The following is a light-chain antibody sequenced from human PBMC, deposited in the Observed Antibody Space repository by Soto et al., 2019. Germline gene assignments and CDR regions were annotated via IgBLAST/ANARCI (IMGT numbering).Light chain of an antibody. CDR2: EVN. V-gene: IGLV2-8*01. J-gene: IGLJ1*01. CDR1: SSDVGNYDS. CDR3: SSYAGSNNYV. Sequence: QSVLTQPPSASGTPGQSVTISCTGTSSDVGNYDSVSWYQHHPGKAPQAVIYEVNKRPSGVPDRFSGSKSGNTASLTVSGLQAEDEGDYYCSSYAGSNNYVFGAGTEVTAL.